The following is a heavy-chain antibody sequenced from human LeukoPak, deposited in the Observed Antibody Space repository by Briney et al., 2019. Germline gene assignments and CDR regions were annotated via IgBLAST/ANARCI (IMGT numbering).Heavy chain of an antibody. V-gene: IGHV4-31*03. CDR1: GGSISSGGYY. Sequence: PSQTLSLTCTVSGGSISSGGYYWSWIRQHPGKGLEWIGYIYYSGSTYYNPSLKSRVTISVDTSKNQFSLKLSSVTAPDTAVYYCARAITMVRGVIKEAWFDPWGQGTLVTVSS. J-gene: IGHJ5*02. D-gene: IGHD3-10*01. CDR2: IYYSGST. CDR3: ARAITMVRGVIKEAWFDP.